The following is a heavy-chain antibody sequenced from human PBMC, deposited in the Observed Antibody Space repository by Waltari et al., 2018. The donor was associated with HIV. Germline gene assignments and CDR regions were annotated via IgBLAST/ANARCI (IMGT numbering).Heavy chain of an antibody. CDR3: ARASGGSYGCDGCEIFDY. CDR1: GGSISSYY. J-gene: IGHJ4*02. Sequence: QVQLQESGPGLVKPSETLSLTCTVSGGSISSYYWSWIRQPPGQGLEWIGYIYYSGSTNYNPSRKSRVTISVDTSKNQFSLKLSSVTAADTAVYYCARASGGSYGCDGCEIFDYWGQGTLVTVSS. V-gene: IGHV4-59*01. CDR2: IYYSGST. D-gene: IGHD1-26*01.